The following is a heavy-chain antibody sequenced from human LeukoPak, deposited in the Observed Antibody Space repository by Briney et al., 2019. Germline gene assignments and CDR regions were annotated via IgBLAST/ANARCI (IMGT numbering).Heavy chain of an antibody. V-gene: IGHV3-11*01. CDR1: GFTFSDYY. CDR3: AKELTGITGYHYYMDV. J-gene: IGHJ6*03. Sequence: PGGSLRLSCAASGFTFSDYYMSWIRQAPGKGLEWVSYISSSGSTIYYADSVKGRFTISRDNSKNTLYLQMNSLRAEDTAVYYCAKELTGITGYHYYMDVWGKGTTVTVSS. CDR2: ISSSGSTI. D-gene: IGHD1-20*01.